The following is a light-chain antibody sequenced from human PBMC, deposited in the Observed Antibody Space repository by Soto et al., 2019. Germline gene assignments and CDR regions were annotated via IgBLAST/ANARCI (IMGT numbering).Light chain of an antibody. CDR2: KAS. J-gene: IGKJ1*01. V-gene: IGKV1-5*03. CDR1: QTSSSW. Sequence: DIQMTKTTSNLSGSVGDRVTITCRASQTSSSWLAWYQQKPGKAPKLLIYKASTLKSGVPSRFSGSGSGTEFTLTISSLQPDDFATYYCQHYNSYSEAFGQGTKVDIK. CDR3: QHYNSYSEA.